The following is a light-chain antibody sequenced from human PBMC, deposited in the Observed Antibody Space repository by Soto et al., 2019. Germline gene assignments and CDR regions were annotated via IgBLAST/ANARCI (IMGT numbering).Light chain of an antibody. J-gene: IGKJ4*01. Sequence: DIQMTQSPPSLSASVGDRVTITSQASEHINNYLNGYQQIPGKAPKLLIYDASKLAAGAPSRFSGSGSGTAFTFAISGLRPDDVATYYCQQYDSLPLTVGGGTKVDIK. V-gene: IGKV1-33*01. CDR3: QQYDSLPLT. CDR1: EHINNY. CDR2: DAS.